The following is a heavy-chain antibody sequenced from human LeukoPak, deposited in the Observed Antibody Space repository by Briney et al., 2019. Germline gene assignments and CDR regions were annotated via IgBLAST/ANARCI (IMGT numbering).Heavy chain of an antibody. V-gene: IGHV3-23*01. CDR2: ISTSGGGT. CDR3: AKWDRDLYYCDF. J-gene: IGHJ4*02. CDR1: GFAFSFYV. D-gene: IGHD1-26*01. Sequence: GGSLRLSCAASGFAFSFYVMSWVRQAPGKGLEWVSSISTSGGGTYYAGPVKGRVTISRDNSKSTLYLQMSSLRAEDTAVYYCAKWDRDLYYCDFWGQGTLVTVSS.